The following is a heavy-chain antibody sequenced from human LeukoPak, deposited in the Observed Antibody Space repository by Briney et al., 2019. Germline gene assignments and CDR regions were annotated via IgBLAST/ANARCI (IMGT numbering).Heavy chain of an antibody. D-gene: IGHD2-2*02. CDR1: GGTFTRYA. Sequence: SSVEVSCNASGGTFTRYAISWVRQAPGQGLGWGGGIIPIFGTANYAQKFQGRVTITPDESTSTAYMELSSLRSEDTAVYYCARAKDIVVVPAAISAFDIWGQGTMVTVSS. J-gene: IGHJ3*02. CDR2: IIPIFGTA. CDR3: ARAKDIVVVPAAISAFDI. V-gene: IGHV1-69*13.